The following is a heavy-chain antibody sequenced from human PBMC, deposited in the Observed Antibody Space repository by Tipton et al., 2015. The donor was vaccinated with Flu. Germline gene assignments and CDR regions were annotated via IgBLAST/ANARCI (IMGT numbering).Heavy chain of an antibody. CDR2: IWYDGSNK. Sequence: SGFIFSTYGMHWVRQAPGKGLEWVAVIWYDGSNKYYADSVKGRFTISRDNSKNSLFLQMSSLRAEDTAVYYCAREGDSSAYHFDLWGQGTLVTVSS. J-gene: IGHJ4*02. D-gene: IGHD3-22*01. V-gene: IGHV3-33*01. CDR3: AREGDSSAYHFDL. CDR1: GFIFSTYG.